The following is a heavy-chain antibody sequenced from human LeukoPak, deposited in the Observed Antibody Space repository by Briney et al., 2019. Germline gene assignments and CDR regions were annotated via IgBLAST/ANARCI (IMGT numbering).Heavy chain of an antibody. D-gene: IGHD6-13*01. J-gene: IGHJ4*02. CDR3: ARVGYSSSWYVLDY. CDR1: GGSISSGSYY. Sequence: SEPLSLTCTVSGGSISSGSYYWSGIRQPAGKGRDWIWRIYTSGSTNYNHSLKSRVTISVDTYKNQFSLKLSSVTAADTAVYYCARVGYSSSWYVLDYWGQGTLVAVSS. V-gene: IGHV4-61*02. CDR2: IYTSGST.